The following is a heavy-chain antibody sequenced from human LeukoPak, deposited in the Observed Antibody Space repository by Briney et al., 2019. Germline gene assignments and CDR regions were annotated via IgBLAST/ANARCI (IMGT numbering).Heavy chain of an antibody. Sequence: SETLSLTCTVSGDSMKSYYWTWIRQPPGKGLEWIGYIYYTGSTNYNPSLKSRVTISVDTSKNQFSLKLSSVTAADTAVYYCAKEREYCSSGSCHYDLDVWGQGITVTVSS. V-gene: IGHV4-59*01. CDR3: AKEREYCSSGSCHYDLDV. CDR2: IYYTGST. CDR1: GDSMKSYY. D-gene: IGHD2-15*01. J-gene: IGHJ6*02.